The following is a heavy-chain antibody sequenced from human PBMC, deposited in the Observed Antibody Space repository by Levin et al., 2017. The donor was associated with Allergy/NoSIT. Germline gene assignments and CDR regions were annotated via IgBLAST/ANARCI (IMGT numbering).Heavy chain of an antibody. D-gene: IGHD2-15*01. CDR3: ARVRGSWDFDY. J-gene: IGHJ4*02. Sequence: GGSLRLSCAASGFTVSSNYMSWVRQAPGKGLEWVSVIYSGGSTYYADSVKGRFTISRDNSKNTLYFQMNSLRVEDTAVYYCARVRGSWDFDYWGQGTLVTVSS. CDR2: IYSGGST. CDR1: GFTVSSNY. V-gene: IGHV3-66*02.